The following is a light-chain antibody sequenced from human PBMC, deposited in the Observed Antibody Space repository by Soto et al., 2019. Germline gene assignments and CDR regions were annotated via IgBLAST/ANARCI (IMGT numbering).Light chain of an antibody. CDR1: QSISTW. V-gene: IGKV1-5*03. J-gene: IGKJ4*02. CDR3: QQYNSYSPLT. CDR2: KAS. Sequence: DIQMTQSPSTLPASVGDRVTITCRANQSISTWLAWYQQKPGKAPNRLIYKASRLETGVPSRFSGSGSGTEFTLTISFLQPVDFATYYCQQYNSYSPLTFGGGTKVEIK.